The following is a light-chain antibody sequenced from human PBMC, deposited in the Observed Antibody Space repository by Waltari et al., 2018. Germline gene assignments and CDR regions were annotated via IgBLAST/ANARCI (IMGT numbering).Light chain of an antibody. CDR2: GVS. CDR1: QTVLYSSNDKNY. Sequence: DTVMTQSPDSLAVSLGERATIKCKPSQTVLYSSNDKNYLAWYQQKPRQLPKVLIYGVSTRESGVPDRFSGSGSGTDFTLTIDSLQAEGVAMYYCQQYYTTPWTFGQGTMVEIK. V-gene: IGKV4-1*01. CDR3: QQYYTTPWT. J-gene: IGKJ1*01.